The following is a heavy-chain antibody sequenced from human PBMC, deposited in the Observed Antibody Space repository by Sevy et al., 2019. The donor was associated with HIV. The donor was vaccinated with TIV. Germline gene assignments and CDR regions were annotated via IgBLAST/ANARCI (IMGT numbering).Heavy chain of an antibody. CDR3: ARWGGTRITMIVVVVTGYFDY. J-gene: IGHJ4*02. CDR2: INHSGST. Sequence: SETLSLTCAVYGGSFSDYSWSWIRQPPGKGLEWIGEINHSGSTNYNPSLKSRVTISVDTSKNQFSLKLSSVTAADTAVYYCARWGGTRITMIVVVVTGYFDYWGQGTLLTVSS. D-gene: IGHD3-22*01. V-gene: IGHV4-34*01. CDR1: GGSFSDYS.